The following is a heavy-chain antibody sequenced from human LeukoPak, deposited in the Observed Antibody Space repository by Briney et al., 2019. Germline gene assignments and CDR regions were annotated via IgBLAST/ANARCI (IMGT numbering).Heavy chain of an antibody. Sequence: GGSLRLSCAASGYTFTSYAMHWVRQAPGQRLEWMGWINAGNGNTKYSQKFQGRVTITRDTSASTAYMELSSLRSEDTAVYYCARTYSGYWGGFFDYWGQGTLVTVSS. V-gene: IGHV1-3*01. CDR3: ARTYSGYWGGFFDY. CDR2: INAGNGNT. D-gene: IGHD5-12*01. J-gene: IGHJ4*02. CDR1: GYTFTSYA.